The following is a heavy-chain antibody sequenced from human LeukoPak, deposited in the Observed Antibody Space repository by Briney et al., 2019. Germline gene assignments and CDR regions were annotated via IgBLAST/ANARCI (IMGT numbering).Heavy chain of an antibody. V-gene: IGHV3-23*01. CDR2: ISGSGGST. J-gene: IGHJ4*02. CDR3: AKDLAYYYDSSGLEDY. Sequence: PGGSLRLSCAASGFTFSSYAMSWVRQAPGKGLEWVSAISGSGGSTYYADSVKGRFTISRDNSKNTLYLQMNSLRAEDTAVYYCAKDLAYYYDSSGLEDYWGQGTLVTVSS. CDR1: GFTFSSYA. D-gene: IGHD3-22*01.